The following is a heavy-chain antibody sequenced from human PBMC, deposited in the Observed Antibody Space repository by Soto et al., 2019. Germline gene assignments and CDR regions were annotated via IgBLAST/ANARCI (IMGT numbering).Heavy chain of an antibody. V-gene: IGHV3-7*01. J-gene: IGHJ6*03. CDR3: ARDLSNYLGYYYYYYYMDV. D-gene: IGHD4-4*01. CDR2: IKQDGSEK. Sequence: GGSLRLSCAASGFTFSSYWMSWVRQAPGKGLEWVANIKQDGSEKYYVDSVKGRFTISRDNAKNSLYLQMNSLRAEDTAVYYCARDLSNYLGYYYYYYYMDVWGKGTTVTVSS. CDR1: GFTFSSYW.